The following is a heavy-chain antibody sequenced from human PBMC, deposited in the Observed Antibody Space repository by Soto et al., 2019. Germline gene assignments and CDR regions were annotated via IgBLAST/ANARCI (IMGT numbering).Heavy chain of an antibody. V-gene: IGHV4-30-4*01. CDR2: IYYSGST. J-gene: IGHJ6*02. CDR1: GGSISGGDYY. CDR3: ARRIRYFGPERRDYYYYGMDV. Sequence: SETLSLTCTVSGGSISGGDYYWSWIRQPPGKGLEWIGYIYYSGSTYYKPSLKSRVTISVDTSKNQFSLKLSSVTAADTAVYYCARRIRYFGPERRDYYYYGMDVWGQGTTVTVS. D-gene: IGHD3-9*01.